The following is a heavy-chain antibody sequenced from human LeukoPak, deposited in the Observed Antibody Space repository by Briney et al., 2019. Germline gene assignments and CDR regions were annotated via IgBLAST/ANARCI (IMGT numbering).Heavy chain of an antibody. CDR1: GGSISSGDYD. J-gene: IGHJ4*02. CDR3: ARGDGGNAHFDY. V-gene: IGHV4-30-4*08. Sequence: SETLSLTCTVSGGSISSGDYDWRWIRQPPGKGLEWIGYIYYSGSTYYKQSRKSRVTISVDTSKNQFSLELSSVTAADTTVYYCARGDGGNAHFDYWGQGTLVTVSS. CDR2: IYYSGST. D-gene: IGHD4-23*01.